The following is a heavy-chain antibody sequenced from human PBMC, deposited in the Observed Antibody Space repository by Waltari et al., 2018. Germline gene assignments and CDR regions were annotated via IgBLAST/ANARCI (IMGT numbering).Heavy chain of an antibody. CDR1: GFAFSSYS. V-gene: IGHV3-21*01. J-gene: IGHJ4*02. Sequence: EVQLVESGGGLVRPGGSRRLSCAASGFAFSSYSINWVRQAPGKGLEWFSSISSSSSYISYADSVKVRFTISRDNAKNSLYLQMNSLRAEDTAVYYCARNQQSDYWGQGTLVTVSS. D-gene: IGHD4-4*01. CDR3: ARNQQSDY. CDR2: ISSSSSYI.